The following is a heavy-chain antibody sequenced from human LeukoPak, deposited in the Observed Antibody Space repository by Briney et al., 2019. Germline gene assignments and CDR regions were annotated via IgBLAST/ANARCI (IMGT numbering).Heavy chain of an antibody. CDR2: ISGDGGNT. CDR3: ARDSLAFDY. Sequence: GGSLRLSCAASGFXFDDYAMHWVRQAPGKGLEWVSLISGDGGNTYYADSVKGRFTISRDNSKNSLYLQMNSLRAEDTAAYYCARDSLAFDYWGQGTLVTVSS. J-gene: IGHJ4*02. V-gene: IGHV3-43*02. CDR1: GFXFDDYA.